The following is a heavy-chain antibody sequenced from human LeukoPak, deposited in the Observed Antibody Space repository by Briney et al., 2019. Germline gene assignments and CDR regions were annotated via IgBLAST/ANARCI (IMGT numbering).Heavy chain of an antibody. D-gene: IGHD2-2*02. CDR3: ARSRTRGLYCSSTSCYNPCDAFDT. V-gene: IGHV1-18*01. CDR1: GYTFTSYG. Sequence: GASVKVSCKASGYTFTSYGISWVRQAPGQGLEWMGWISAYNGNTNHAQKLQGRVTMTTDTSTSTAYMELRSLRSDDTAVYYCARSRTRGLYCSSTSCYNPCDAFDTWGQGTMVTVSS. CDR2: ISAYNGNT. J-gene: IGHJ3*02.